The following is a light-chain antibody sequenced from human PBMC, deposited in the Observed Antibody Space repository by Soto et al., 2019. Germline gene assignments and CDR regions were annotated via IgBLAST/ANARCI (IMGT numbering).Light chain of an antibody. V-gene: IGLV2-8*01. CDR3: SSYAGNKNVV. J-gene: IGLJ2*01. CDR1: SSDVGGYNY. CDR2: EVS. Sequence: SALTQPPSSSGYPGQSVTISCTGTSSDVGGYNYVSWYQQHPGKAPKLMIYEVSKRPSGVPDRLSGSKSGNTASLTVSGLQAADEADYFCSSYAGNKNVVFGGGTKVTVL.